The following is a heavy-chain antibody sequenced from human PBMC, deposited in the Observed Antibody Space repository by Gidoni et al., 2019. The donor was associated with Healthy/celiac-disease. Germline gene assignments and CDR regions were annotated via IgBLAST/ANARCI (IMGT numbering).Heavy chain of an antibody. D-gene: IGHD3-10*01. V-gene: IGHV1-3*01. CDR2: INAGNGNT. Sequence: QLVQSGAEVKKPGASVKVSCKASGSTFTSYAMHWVRQAPGQRLEWMGWINAGNGNTKYSQKFQGRVTITRDTSASTAYMELSSLRSEETAVYYCARVHYYGSGTDAFDIWGQGTMVTVSS. J-gene: IGHJ3*02. CDR1: GSTFTSYA. CDR3: ARVHYYGSGTDAFDI.